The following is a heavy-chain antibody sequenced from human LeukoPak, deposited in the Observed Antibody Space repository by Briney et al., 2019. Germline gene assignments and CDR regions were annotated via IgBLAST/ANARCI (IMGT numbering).Heavy chain of an antibody. CDR3: VGTVASGY. CDR1: GFTFINYA. CDR2: ISGSGGST. J-gene: IGHJ4*02. D-gene: IGHD5-12*01. Sequence: QPGGSLRLSCAASGFTFINYAMSWVRQAPGKGLEWVSAISGSGGSTYYADSVKGRFTISTDNSKNTLYLQMSSLLAEDTAVYYCVGTVASGYWGQGTLVTVSS. V-gene: IGHV3-23*01.